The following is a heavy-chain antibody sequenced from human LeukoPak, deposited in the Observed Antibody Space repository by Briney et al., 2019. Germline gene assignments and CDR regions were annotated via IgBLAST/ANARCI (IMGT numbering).Heavy chain of an antibody. J-gene: IGHJ6*03. V-gene: IGHV1-2*02. CDR2: INPNSGGT. Sequence: ASVKVSCKASGYTFTGYYMHWVRQAPGQGLEWMGWINPNSGGTNFAQKFQRRVTVTMDTSLSTVYMELSRLRSDDTAVYYCARADFVLYMDVWGKGTTVTVSS. CDR3: ARADFVLYMDV. D-gene: IGHD6-6*01. CDR1: GYTFTGYY.